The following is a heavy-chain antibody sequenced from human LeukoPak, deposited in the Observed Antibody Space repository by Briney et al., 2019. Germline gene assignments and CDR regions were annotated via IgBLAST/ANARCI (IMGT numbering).Heavy chain of an antibody. CDR2: ISSSGSTI. CDR3: ARAPPFQLPPYCFDY. V-gene: IGHV3-11*04. Sequence: GGSLRLSCAASGFTFSDYYMSWIRQAPGKGLEWVSYISSSGSTIYYADSVKGRFTISRDNAKNSLYLQMNSLRAEDTAVYYCARAPPFQLPPYCFDYWGQGTLVTVSS. CDR1: GFTFSDYY. J-gene: IGHJ4*02. D-gene: IGHD2-2*01.